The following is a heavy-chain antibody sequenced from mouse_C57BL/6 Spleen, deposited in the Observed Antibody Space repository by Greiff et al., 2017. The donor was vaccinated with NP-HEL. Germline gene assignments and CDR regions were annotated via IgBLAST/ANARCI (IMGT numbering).Heavy chain of an antibody. D-gene: IGHD2-5*01. CDR2: IDPNSGGT. J-gene: IGHJ4*01. Sequence: VQLQQPGAELVKPGASVKLSCKASGYTFTSYWMHWVKQRPGRGLEWIGRIDPNSGGTKYNEKFKSKATLTVDKPSSTAYMQLSSLTSEDSAVYYCARFYYSNGPYAMDYWGQGTSVTVSS. CDR3: ARFYYSNGPYAMDY. CDR1: GYTFTSYW. V-gene: IGHV1-72*01.